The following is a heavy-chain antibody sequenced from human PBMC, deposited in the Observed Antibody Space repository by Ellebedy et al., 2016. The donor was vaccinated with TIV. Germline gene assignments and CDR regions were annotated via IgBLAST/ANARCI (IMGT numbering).Heavy chain of an antibody. CDR2: IWYDGSNT. Sequence: GESLKISXAASEFTFSNYGMHWVRQAPGKGLEWVAVIWYDGSNTYYADSVKGRFTISRDNSKNTLYLQMNSLRAEDTAVYYCARGHGSGYYRGALWWGQGTLVTVSS. V-gene: IGHV3-33*01. D-gene: IGHD3-10*01. CDR3: ARGHGSGYYRGALW. CDR1: EFTFSNYG. J-gene: IGHJ4*02.